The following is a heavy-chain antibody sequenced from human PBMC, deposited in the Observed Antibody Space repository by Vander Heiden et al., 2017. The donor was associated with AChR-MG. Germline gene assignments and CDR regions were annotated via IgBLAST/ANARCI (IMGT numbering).Heavy chain of an antibody. Sequence: QVTLKESGPVLVKPTETLTLTCTVPGIPHSNARLGVSWNRQPPGKALDWLAHIFSNDEKSYSTYLKSRLTISKDSSKSQVVLTMTNMDPVDTPTYYCARMSSVATLDFDIWGQGTMVTVSS. D-gene: IGHD5-12*01. J-gene: IGHJ3*02. CDR3: ARMSSVATLDFDI. CDR1: GIPHSNARLG. V-gene: IGHV2-26*01. CDR2: IFSNDEK.